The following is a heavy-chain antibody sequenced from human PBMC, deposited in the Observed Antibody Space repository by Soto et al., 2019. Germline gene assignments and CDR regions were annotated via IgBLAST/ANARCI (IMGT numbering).Heavy chain of an antibody. CDR3: ASYGSGRYYYYGMDV. V-gene: IGHV3-30*03. CDR2: ISHDGSNK. CDR1: GFTFSSYG. Sequence: QVQLVESGGGVVQPGRSLRLSCAASGFTFSSYGMHWVRQAPGKGLEWVAVISHDGSNKYYADSVKGRFTISRDNSKNTLYLQMNSLRAEDTAVYYCASYGSGRYYYYGMDVWGQGTTVTVSS. D-gene: IGHD3-10*01. J-gene: IGHJ6*02.